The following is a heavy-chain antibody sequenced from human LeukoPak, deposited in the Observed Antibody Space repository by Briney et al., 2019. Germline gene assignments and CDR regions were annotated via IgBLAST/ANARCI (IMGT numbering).Heavy chain of an antibody. CDR3: ARDPGMPNKNWFDP. J-gene: IGHJ5*02. Sequence: PGGSLRLSCAASGFTFSDYYMSWIRQAPGKGLEWVAVIWYDGSNKYYADSVKGRFTISRDNSKNTLYLQMNSLRAEDTAVYYCARDPGMPNKNWFDPWGQGTLVTVSS. V-gene: IGHV3-33*08. CDR2: IWYDGSNK. D-gene: IGHD2-2*01. CDR1: GFTFSDYY.